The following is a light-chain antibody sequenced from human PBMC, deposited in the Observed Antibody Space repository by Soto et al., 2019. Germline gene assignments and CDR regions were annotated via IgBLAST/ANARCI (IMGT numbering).Light chain of an antibody. Sequence: EIVLTQSPGTLSLSPGERATVSCKTSQISGSSYLAWYQQKPGQAPRLLIYDASNRATGIPARFSGSGSGTDFTLTISSLEPEDFAVYYCQQRSNWPRTFGQGTKVDIK. CDR1: QISGSSY. J-gene: IGKJ1*01. V-gene: IGKV3-11*01. CDR3: QQRSNWPRT. CDR2: DAS.